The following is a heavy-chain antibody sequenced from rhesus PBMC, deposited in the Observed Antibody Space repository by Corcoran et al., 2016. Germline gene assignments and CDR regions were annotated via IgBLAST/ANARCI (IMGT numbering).Heavy chain of an antibody. J-gene: IGHJ5-1*01. CDR2: ISGCGGRT. CDR3: ARDAGYSPNDRFDV. D-gene: IGHD5-12*01. CDR1: VGPISSNY. V-gene: IGHV4-173*01. Sequence: QLQLQESGPGLVKPSETLSLTCAVSVGPISSNYWSWIRRPPGKGLEWIGRISGCGGRTDYNPSLKSRVTISTDTSKNQFSLKLSSVTAADTAVYYCARDAGYSPNDRFDVWGPGVLVTVSS.